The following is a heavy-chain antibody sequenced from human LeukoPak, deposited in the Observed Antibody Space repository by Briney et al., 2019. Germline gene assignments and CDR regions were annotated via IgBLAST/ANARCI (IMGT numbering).Heavy chain of an antibody. CDR1: GFSFNNYW. D-gene: IGHD3-3*01. V-gene: IGHV3-7*05. CDR3: ARDYDFWSGYLDC. CDR2: IKQDGGDK. J-gene: IGHJ4*02. Sequence: PGGSLRLSCAASGFSFNNYWMSWVRQAPGKGLEWVANIKQDGGDKYYVDSVKGRFSISRDNAKNSLYLQMNSLRAEDTAVYYCARDYDFWSGYLDCWGQGTLVSVSS.